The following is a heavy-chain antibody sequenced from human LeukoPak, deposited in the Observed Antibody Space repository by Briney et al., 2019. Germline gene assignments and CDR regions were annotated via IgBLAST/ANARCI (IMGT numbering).Heavy chain of an antibody. Sequence: GGSLRLSCAASGFTFSDLYMDWVRQAPGKGLEWVGRTRNKTKSYTTKYAASVKDRFSISRDVSKNPLYLQMNSLKTEDTAVYYCARVVVLLGHYVLDVWGQGTTVTVSS. D-gene: IGHD2-2*01. CDR1: GFTFSDLY. CDR3: ARVVVLLGHYVLDV. J-gene: IGHJ6*02. V-gene: IGHV3-72*01. CDR2: TRNKTKSYTT.